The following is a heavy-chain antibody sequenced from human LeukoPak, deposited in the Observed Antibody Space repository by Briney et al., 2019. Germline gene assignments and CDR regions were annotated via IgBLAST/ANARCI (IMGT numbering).Heavy chain of an antibody. CDR3: AREPSGYHTGAFDI. CDR2: MNPNSGNT. D-gene: IGHD3-3*01. J-gene: IGHJ3*02. CDR1: GYTFTSYD. V-gene: IGHV1-8*03. Sequence: GASVKVSCKASGYTFTSYDINWVRQATGQGLEWMGWMNPNSGNTGYAQKFQGRVTITRNTSISTAYMELSSLRSEDTAVYYCAREPSGYHTGAFDIWGQGTMVTVSS.